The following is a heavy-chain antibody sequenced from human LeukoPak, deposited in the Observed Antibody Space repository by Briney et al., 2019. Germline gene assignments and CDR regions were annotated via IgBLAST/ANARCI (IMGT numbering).Heavy chain of an antibody. CDR2: IYPGDSDT. D-gene: IGHD3-9*01. J-gene: IGHJ4*02. Sequence: GESLKISCKGSGYSFTSYWIGWVRQMPGKGLEWMGIIYPGDSDTRYSPSFQGQVTIPADKSISTAYLQWSSLKASDTAMYYCARLSHDILTGYYRTPTEVLTSVDYWGQGTLVTVSS. CDR1: GYSFTSYW. CDR3: ARLSHDILTGYYRTPTEVLTSVDY. V-gene: IGHV5-51*01.